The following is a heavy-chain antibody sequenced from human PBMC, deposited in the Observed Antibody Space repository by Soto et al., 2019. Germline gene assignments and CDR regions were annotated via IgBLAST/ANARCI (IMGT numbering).Heavy chain of an antibody. V-gene: IGHV4-30-4*01. D-gene: IGHD1-26*01. CDR3: ARDSGSGSF. Sequence: QVQLQESGPGLVKPSQTLSLTCTVSGGSVSNGDYYWSWIRQPPGKGLEWIGNMHYSGSTGYNPSLKCRVTMSVDTSKNQFSLKLSSVTPADTAVYYCARDSGSGSFWCQGTLVTVSS. CDR2: MHYSGST. J-gene: IGHJ1*01. CDR1: GGSVSNGDYY.